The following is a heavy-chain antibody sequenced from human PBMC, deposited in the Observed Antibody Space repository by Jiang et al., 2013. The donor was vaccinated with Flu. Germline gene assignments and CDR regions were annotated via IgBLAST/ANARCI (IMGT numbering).Heavy chain of an antibody. D-gene: IGHD4-17*01. CDR1: GGSISSSSYY. V-gene: IGHV4-39*07. J-gene: IGHJ4*02. CDR2: IYYSGST. Sequence: TCTVSGGSISSSSYYWGWIRQPPGKGLEWIGSIYYSGSTYYNPSLKSRVTISVDKSKNQFSLKLSSVTAADTAVYYCASTLIDYGDYLFDYWGQGTLVTVSS. CDR3: ASTLIDYGDYLFDY.